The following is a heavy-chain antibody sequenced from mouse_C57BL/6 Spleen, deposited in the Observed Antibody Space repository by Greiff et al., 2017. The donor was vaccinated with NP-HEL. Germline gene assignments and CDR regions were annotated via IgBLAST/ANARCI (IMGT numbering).Heavy chain of an antibody. CDR3: ARSTVVVTENYFDY. D-gene: IGHD1-1*01. CDR1: GFSLTSYG. Sequence: VQGVESGPGLVQPSQSLSITCTVSGFSLTSYGVHWVRQSPGKGLEWLGVIWRGGSTDYNAAFMSRLSITKDNSKSQVFFKMNSLQADDTAIYYCARSTVVVTENYFDYWGQGTTLTVSS. J-gene: IGHJ2*01. V-gene: IGHV2-5*01. CDR2: IWRGGST.